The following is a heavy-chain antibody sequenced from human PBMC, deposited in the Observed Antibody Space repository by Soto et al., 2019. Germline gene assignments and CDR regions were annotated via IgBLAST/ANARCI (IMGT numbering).Heavy chain of an antibody. V-gene: IGHV1-69*13. Sequence: SVKVSCKASGGTFSSYAISWVRQAPGQGLEWMGGIIPIFGTANYAQKFQGRVTITADESTSTAYMELSSLRSEDTAVYYCARSADYGGNPYHYYGMDVWGQGTTVTVSS. J-gene: IGHJ6*02. D-gene: IGHD4-17*01. CDR2: IIPIFGTA. CDR3: ARSADYGGNPYHYYGMDV. CDR1: GGTFSSYA.